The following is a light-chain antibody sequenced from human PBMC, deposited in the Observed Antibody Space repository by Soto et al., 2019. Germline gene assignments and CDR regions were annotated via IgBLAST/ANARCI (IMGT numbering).Light chain of an antibody. V-gene: IGLV1-47*01. Sequence: QSVLTQPPSASGTPGQRVTISCSGSSSNIGSNYVYWYQQLPGTAPKLLIYRSNQRPSGVPDRFSGSKSGTSASLAISGLRSEDDVYYHCAAWDDNLGANFVFGTGTNVTVL. CDR2: RSN. CDR1: SSNIGSNY. CDR3: AAWDDNLGANFV. J-gene: IGLJ1*01.